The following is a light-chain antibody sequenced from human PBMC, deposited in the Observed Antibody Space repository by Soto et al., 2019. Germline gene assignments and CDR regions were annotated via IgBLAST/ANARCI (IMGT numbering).Light chain of an antibody. CDR2: GAT. Sequence: EIVLTQSPGTLSLSPGERATLSCRASQSVSGSYLAWYQQKPGQAPRLLLYGATSRATGIPDRISGSGSGTYFILTISRLEPEDFAVYYCQQYGSSPSWTFGQGPKVEIK. V-gene: IGKV3-20*01. CDR1: QSVSGSY. CDR3: QQYGSSPSWT. J-gene: IGKJ1*01.